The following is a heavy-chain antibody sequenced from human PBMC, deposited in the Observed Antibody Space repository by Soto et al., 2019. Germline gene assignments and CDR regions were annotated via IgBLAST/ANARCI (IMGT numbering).Heavy chain of an antibody. CDR3: AKDTYYADLGGYYYYGMDV. D-gene: IGHD1-26*01. CDR2: ISYDGSNK. CDR1: GFTFSSYG. V-gene: IGHV3-30*18. Sequence: QVQLVESGGGVVQPGRSLRISCAASGFTFSSYGMHWVRQAPGKGLEWVAVISYDGSNKYYADSVKGRFTISRDNSKNTLYLQMNSLRAEDTAVYYCAKDTYYADLGGYYYYGMDVWGQGTTVTVSS. J-gene: IGHJ6*02.